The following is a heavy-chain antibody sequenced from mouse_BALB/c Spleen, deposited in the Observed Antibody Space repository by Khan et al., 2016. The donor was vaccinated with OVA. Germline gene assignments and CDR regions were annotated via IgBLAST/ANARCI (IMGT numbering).Heavy chain of an antibody. CDR1: GLTITDTY. J-gene: IGHJ2*01. CDR3: ARMARK. V-gene: IGHV14-3*02. CDR2: IDPQTGNP. Sequence: VQLQQSGAELVKSRATVKLSCTASGLTITDTYMHWLKQCPEQGLEWIGRIDPQTGNPTYDPNFQGKATITADTSSNTAYLQLSSLTSEDTAVEYCARMARKWGQGTTVTVSS.